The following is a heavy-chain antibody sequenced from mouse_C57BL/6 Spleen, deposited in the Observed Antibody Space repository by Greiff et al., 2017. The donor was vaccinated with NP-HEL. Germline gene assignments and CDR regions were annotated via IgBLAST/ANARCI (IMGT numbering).Heavy chain of an antibody. CDR2: IYPSDSET. CDR3: ARSDGYDDGYYAMDY. V-gene: IGHV1-61*01. D-gene: IGHD2-2*01. J-gene: IGHJ4*01. CDR1: GYTFTSYW. Sequence: VQLRQPGAELVRPGSSVKLSCKASGYTFTSYWMDWVKQRPGQGLEWIGNIYPSDSETHYNQKFKDKATLTVDKSSSTAYMQLSSLTSEDSAVYYCARSDGYDDGYYAMDYWGQGTSVTVSS.